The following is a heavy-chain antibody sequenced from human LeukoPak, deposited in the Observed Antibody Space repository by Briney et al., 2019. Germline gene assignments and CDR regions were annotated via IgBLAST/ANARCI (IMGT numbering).Heavy chain of an antibody. V-gene: IGHV1-69*13. D-gene: IGHD4-17*01. CDR2: IIPIFGTA. J-gene: IGHJ5*02. CDR1: GGTFSSYA. Sequence: ASVKVSCKASGGTFSSYAISWVRQAPGQGLEWMGGIIPIFGTANYAQKFQGGVTITADESTSTAYMELSSLRSEDTAVYYCARVRYTVTTTDVRFDPWGQGTLVTVSS. CDR3: ARVRYTVTTTDVRFDP.